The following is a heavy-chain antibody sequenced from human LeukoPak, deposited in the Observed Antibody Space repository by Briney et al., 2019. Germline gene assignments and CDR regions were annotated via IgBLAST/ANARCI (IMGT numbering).Heavy chain of an antibody. CDR1: GGSFSGYY. Sequence: SETLSLTCAVYGGSFSGYYWSWIRQPPGKGLEWIGEINHSGSTNYSPSLKSRVTISVDTSKNQFSLKLSSVTAADTAVYYCARDLLGYNYYYMDVWGKGTTVTVSS. D-gene: IGHD3-10*01. CDR3: ARDLLGYNYYYMDV. CDR2: INHSGST. V-gene: IGHV4-34*01. J-gene: IGHJ6*03.